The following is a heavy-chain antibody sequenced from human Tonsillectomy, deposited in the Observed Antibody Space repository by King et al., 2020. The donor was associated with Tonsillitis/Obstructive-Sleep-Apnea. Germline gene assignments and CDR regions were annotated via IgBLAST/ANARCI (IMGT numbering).Heavy chain of an antibody. CDR2: IFSNDEK. CDR3: ARKTARITIFGVVIQYPGWFDP. Sequence: TLKESGPVLVKPTETLTLTCTVSGFSLSNARMGVSWIRQPPGKALEWLAHIFSNDEKSYSTSLKSRLTISKDTSKSQVVLTMTNMDPVDTATYYCARKTARITIFGVVIQYPGWFDPWGQGTLVTVSS. CDR1: GFSLSNARMG. J-gene: IGHJ5*02. D-gene: IGHD3-3*01. V-gene: IGHV2-26*01.